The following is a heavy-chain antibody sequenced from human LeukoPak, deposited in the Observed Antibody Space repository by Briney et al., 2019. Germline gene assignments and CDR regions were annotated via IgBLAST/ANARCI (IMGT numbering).Heavy chain of an antibody. J-gene: IGHJ4*02. CDR1: RLTFSIYS. V-gene: IGHV3-23*01. Sequence: PGGCLRLSCAVSRLTFSIYSIRWVRHAPGKGREWISAIRVSATTYYANSVKGRFTISRDNSKNTLYLQMNSLRAEDTALYYCALSGGSDWYGLECWGQGTLVTVSS. D-gene: IGHD6-13*01. CDR2: IRVSATT. CDR3: ALSGGSDWYGLEC.